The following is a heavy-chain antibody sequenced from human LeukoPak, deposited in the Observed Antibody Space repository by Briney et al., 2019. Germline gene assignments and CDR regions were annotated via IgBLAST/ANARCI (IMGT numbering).Heavy chain of an antibody. CDR2: INWNGGST. J-gene: IGHJ6*03. V-gene: IGHV3-20*04. CDR3: ARMAGAGYYFYMDV. Sequence: GGSLRHSCAASGFTFSSYSMNWVRQAPGKGLEWVSGINWNGGSTGYKDSVKGRFTISRDNAKNSLYLQMNSLRAEDTALYYCARMAGAGYYFYMDVWGKGTTVTVSS. D-gene: IGHD6-19*01. CDR1: GFTFSSYS.